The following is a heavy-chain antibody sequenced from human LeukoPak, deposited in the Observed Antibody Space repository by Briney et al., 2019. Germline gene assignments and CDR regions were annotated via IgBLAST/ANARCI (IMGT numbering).Heavy chain of an antibody. Sequence: QTGGSLRLSCAASGFTFSSYEMNWVRQAPGKGLVWVSYISSSGSTIYYADSVKGRLTISRDNAKNTVYLQMNSLRTDDTAMYYCARGRNGFFDYWGHGTLVTVSS. CDR2: ISSSGSTI. D-gene: IGHD5-24*01. V-gene: IGHV3-48*03. CDR1: GFTFSSYE. CDR3: ARGRNGFFDY. J-gene: IGHJ4*01.